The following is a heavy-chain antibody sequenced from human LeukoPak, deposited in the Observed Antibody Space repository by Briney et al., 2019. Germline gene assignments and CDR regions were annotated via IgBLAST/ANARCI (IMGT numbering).Heavy chain of an antibody. V-gene: IGHV4-39*01. D-gene: IGHD3-10*01. CDR3: ARGRAMVRGVPYYHYMDV. CDR1: GGSISSSSYY. J-gene: IGHJ6*03. Sequence: SETLSLTCTVSGGSISSSSYYWGWIRQPPGKGLEWIGSIYYSGHSYYNPSLKRRVTISVDRSKNQFSLKLSSVTAADTAVYYCARGRAMVRGVPYYHYMDVWGKGTTVTISS. CDR2: IYYSGHS.